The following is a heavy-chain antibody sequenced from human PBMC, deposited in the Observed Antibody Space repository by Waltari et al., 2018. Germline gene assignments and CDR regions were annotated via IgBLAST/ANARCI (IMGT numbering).Heavy chain of an antibody. Sequence: QVQLVQSGAEVKKPGASVKVSCKASGYTFTGYYMHWVRQAPGQGLEWMGRINPNSGGTNYAQKFQGRVTMTRDTSISTAYMELSRLRSDDTAVYYCARDLGNCGGDCYPDHYWGQGTLVTVSS. D-gene: IGHD2-21*01. V-gene: IGHV1-2*06. J-gene: IGHJ4*02. CDR1: GYTFTGYY. CDR3: ARDLGNCGGDCYPDHY. CDR2: INPNSGGT.